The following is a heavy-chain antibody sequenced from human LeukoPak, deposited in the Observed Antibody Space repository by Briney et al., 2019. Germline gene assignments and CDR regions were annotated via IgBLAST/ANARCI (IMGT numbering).Heavy chain of an antibody. CDR3: ARDGYSGSYYRLYYFFMDV. CDR1: GFTFSSYG. J-gene: IGHJ6*03. D-gene: IGHD1-26*01. V-gene: IGHV3-30*02. Sequence: PGGSLRLSCAASGFTFSSYGMHWVRQAPGKGLEWVAFIRYDGSNKYYADSVKGRFTISRDNSENTLYLQMNSLRGEDTAVYYCARDGYSGSYYRLYYFFMDVWGKGTTVTVSS. CDR2: IRYDGSNK.